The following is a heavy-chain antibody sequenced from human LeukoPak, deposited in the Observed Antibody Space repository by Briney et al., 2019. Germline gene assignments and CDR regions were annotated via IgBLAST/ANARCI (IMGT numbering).Heavy chain of an antibody. CDR1: GDSISSYY. CDR3: AGGSTMIRGAADY. D-gene: IGHD3-10*01. J-gene: IGHJ4*02. CDR2: IYYSGTT. V-gene: IGHV4-59*01. Sequence: PSETLSLTCSVSGDSISSYYWNWIRQPPGKGLEWIGYIYYSGTTNYNPSLKSRVIISVDTSKNQFSLKLSSVTAADTAVYFCAGGSTMIRGAADYWGQGTLVTVSS.